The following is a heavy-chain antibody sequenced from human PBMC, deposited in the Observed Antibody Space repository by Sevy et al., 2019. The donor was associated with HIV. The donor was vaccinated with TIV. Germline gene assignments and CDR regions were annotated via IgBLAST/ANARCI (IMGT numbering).Heavy chain of an antibody. D-gene: IGHD6-19*01. Sequence: GESLKISCAASGFSFGSYDMNWVRQAPGKGLEWLSYISSSSSTIYYADSVKGRFTISRDKAKNSLYLQMNSLRDEDTAVYYCASRVSGWYYFDYWGQGTLVTVSS. J-gene: IGHJ4*02. CDR2: ISSSSSTI. CDR3: ASRVSGWYYFDY. CDR1: GFSFGSYD. V-gene: IGHV3-48*02.